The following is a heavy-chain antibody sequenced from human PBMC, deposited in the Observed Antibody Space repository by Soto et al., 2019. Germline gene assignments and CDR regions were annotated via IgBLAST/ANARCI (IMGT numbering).Heavy chain of an antibody. V-gene: IGHV3-48*02. Sequence: EVQLVESGGRLVQPGGSLRLSCAASGFTFNSNSMNWVRQAPGKGLEWVSYISSSSSTIYYADSMKGRFTISRDHAKNSLYLQVNSLRDEDTAVYYCVRGGATTFDYWGRGTLVTVSS. CDR2: ISSSSSTI. CDR3: VRGGATTFDY. D-gene: IGHD1-26*01. J-gene: IGHJ4*02. CDR1: GFTFNSNS.